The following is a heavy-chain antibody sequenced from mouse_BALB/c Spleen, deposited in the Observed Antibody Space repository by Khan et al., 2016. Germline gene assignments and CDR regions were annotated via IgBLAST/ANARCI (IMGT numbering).Heavy chain of an antibody. D-gene: IGHD1-2*01. V-gene: IGHV1-9*01. Sequence: QVQLQQSGAELMKPGASVKISCKATGYTFSSYWIEWVKQRPGHGLEWIGEIFPGSGSTNYNEKFKGKATFTADTSSNTAYMQLSSLTSEDSAVYYCAGKGITTTRYFDVWGAGTTVTVSS. CDR1: GYTFSSYW. CDR2: IFPGSGST. J-gene: IGHJ1*01. CDR3: AGKGITTTRYFDV.